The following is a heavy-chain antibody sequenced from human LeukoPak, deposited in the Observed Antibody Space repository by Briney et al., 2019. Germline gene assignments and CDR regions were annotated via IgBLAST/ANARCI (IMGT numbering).Heavy chain of an antibody. D-gene: IGHD3-3*01. Sequence: SVKVSCKASGGTFSRYAISWVRQASGQGVEWMGGIIPIFSTAKYAQKFQGRVTITTDESTSTAYMELSSLRSEDTAVYYRARAEYYDFWSGHLPPDNYYYYYMDVWGKGTTVTVSS. V-gene: IGHV1-69*05. J-gene: IGHJ6*03. CDR2: IIPIFSTA. CDR3: ARAEYYDFWSGHLPPDNYYYYYMDV. CDR1: GGTFSRYA.